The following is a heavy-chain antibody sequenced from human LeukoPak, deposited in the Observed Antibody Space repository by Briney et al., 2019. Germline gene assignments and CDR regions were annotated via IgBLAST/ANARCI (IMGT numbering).Heavy chain of an antibody. CDR2: ISYDGSNK. Sequence: GGSLRLSCAASGFTFSSYGMHWVRQAPGKGLEWVAVISYDGSNKYYADSVKGRFTISRDNSKNTLYLQMNSLRAEDTAVYYCAKGDSGSGSYYNPSYWVFSYYMDVWGKGTTVTVSS. CDR3: AKGDSGSGSYYNPSYWVFSYYMDV. CDR1: GFTFSSYG. V-gene: IGHV3-30*18. J-gene: IGHJ6*03. D-gene: IGHD3-10*01.